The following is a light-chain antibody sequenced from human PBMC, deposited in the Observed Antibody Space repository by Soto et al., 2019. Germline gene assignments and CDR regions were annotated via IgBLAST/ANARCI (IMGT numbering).Light chain of an antibody. J-gene: IGKJ2*01. Sequence: EIVMTQSPATLSVSPGERATLSCRASQSVSSNLAWYQQKPGQAPRLLIYGASTRATGIPARFSGSGSGTEFTLTISSLQSEDFAVYYCQQYTKWSPYTFGQGTKLEIK. V-gene: IGKV3-15*01. CDR3: QQYTKWSPYT. CDR1: QSVSSN. CDR2: GAS.